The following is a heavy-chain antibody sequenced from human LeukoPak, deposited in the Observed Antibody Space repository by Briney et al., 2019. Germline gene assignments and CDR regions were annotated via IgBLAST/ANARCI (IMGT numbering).Heavy chain of an antibody. D-gene: IGHD6-13*01. J-gene: IGHJ4*02. CDR2: VSWNSGNI. CDR1: GFTFADYA. CDR3: TKSPRWAAAPDY. V-gene: IGHV3-9*01. Sequence: GGSLRLSCAASGFTFADYAMQWVRHAPGKGLEWVSGVSWNSGNIGYAESVKGRFTISRDNAKNSLYLQMNSLRAEDTALYYCTKSPRWAAAPDYWGRGTLVTVSS.